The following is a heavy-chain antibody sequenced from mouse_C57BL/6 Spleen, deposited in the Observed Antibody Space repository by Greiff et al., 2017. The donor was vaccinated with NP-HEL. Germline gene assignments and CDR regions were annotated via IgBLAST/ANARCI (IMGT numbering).Heavy chain of an antibody. V-gene: IGHV1-26*01. CDR3: ASALLGGYFDV. CDR2: INPNNGGT. CDR1: GYTFTDYY. J-gene: IGHJ1*03. D-gene: IGHD1-2*01. Sequence: VQLQQSGPELVKPGASVKISCKASGYTFTDYYMNWVKQSHGKSLEWIGDINPNNGGTSYNQKFKGKATLTVDKSSSTAYMELRSLTSEDSAVYYCASALLGGYFDVWGTGTTVTVSS.